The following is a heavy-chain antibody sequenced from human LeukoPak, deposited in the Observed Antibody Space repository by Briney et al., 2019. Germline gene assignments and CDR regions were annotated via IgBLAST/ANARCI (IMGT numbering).Heavy chain of an antibody. V-gene: IGHV4-39*07. CDR2: IYHSGST. CDR1: GGSISSSSYY. Sequence: PSETLSLTCTVSGGSISSSSYYWGWIRQPPGKGLEWIGSIYHSGSTYYNPSLKSRVTISVDTSKNQFSLKLSSVTAADTAVYYCARDQFKGFGEMRGDAFDIWGQGTMVTVSS. J-gene: IGHJ3*02. CDR3: ARDQFKGFGEMRGDAFDI. D-gene: IGHD3-10*01.